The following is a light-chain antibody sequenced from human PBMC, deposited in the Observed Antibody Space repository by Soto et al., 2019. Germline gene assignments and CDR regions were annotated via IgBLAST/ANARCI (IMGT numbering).Light chain of an antibody. Sequence: DIQMTQSPSSLSASVGDTVTITCQASQDITNYLNWYQQKPGKVPKLLIYAASSLQSGVPSRFSGSGSGTDFTLTISSLQPEDVATYFCQQSYRTPITFGQGTRLEIK. CDR1: QDITNY. V-gene: IGKV1-39*01. J-gene: IGKJ5*01. CDR3: QQSYRTPIT. CDR2: AAS.